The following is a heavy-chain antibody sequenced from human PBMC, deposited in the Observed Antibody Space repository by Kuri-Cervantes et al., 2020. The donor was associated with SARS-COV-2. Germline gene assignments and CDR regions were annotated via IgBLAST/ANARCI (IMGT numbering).Heavy chain of an antibody. CDR2: ISYDESNK. J-gene: IGHJ4*02. D-gene: IGHD2-2*01. CDR3: AREGIHDIVVVPAAIALDY. V-gene: IGHV3-30-3*01. CDR1: GFTFSSYA. Sequence: GESLKISCAASGFTFSSYAMHWVRQAPGKGLEWVAVISYDESNKYYADSVKGRFTISRDNSKNTLYLQMNSLRAEDTAVYYCAREGIHDIVVVPAAIALDYWGQGTLVTVSS.